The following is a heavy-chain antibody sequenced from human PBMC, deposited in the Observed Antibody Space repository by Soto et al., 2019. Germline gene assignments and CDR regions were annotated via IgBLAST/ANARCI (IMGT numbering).Heavy chain of an antibody. CDR1: GYTLTELS. Sequence: GASVKVSCKVSGYTLTELSMHWVRQAPGKGLEWMGGFDPGDGETIYAQKFQGRVTMTEDTSTDTAYMELSSLRSEDTAVYYCATDLPHFDWLLQYFQHWGQGTLVTVFS. CDR2: FDPGDGET. D-gene: IGHD3-9*01. CDR3: ATDLPHFDWLLQYFQH. V-gene: IGHV1-24*01. J-gene: IGHJ1*01.